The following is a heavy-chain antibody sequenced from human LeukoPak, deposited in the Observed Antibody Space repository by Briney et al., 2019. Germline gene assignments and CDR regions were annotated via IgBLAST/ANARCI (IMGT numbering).Heavy chain of an antibody. D-gene: IGHD6-13*01. J-gene: IGHJ4*02. CDR1: GYSFTRYW. Sequence: GESLRISCKGSGYSFTRYWISWVRQMPGKGLEWMGRIDPSDSYTNYRPSFQDHVTISADKSISTAYLQWSSLKASDTAMYYCAKIATTGGYFDYWGQGTLVTVSS. CDR3: AKIATTGGYFDY. V-gene: IGHV5-10-1*01. CDR2: IDPSDSYT.